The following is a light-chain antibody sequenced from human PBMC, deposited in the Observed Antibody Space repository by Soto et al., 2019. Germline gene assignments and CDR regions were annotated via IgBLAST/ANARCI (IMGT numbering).Light chain of an antibody. CDR1: QSVSSY. V-gene: IGKV3-11*01. J-gene: IGKJ5*01. CDR3: QQRSSWPIT. CDR2: DAS. Sequence: EIVLTQSPATLSLSPGERATLSCRASQSVSSYLAWYQQKPGRAPRLLIYDASNRATGIPARFSGSGSGTDFTLTISSLEPEDFAVYYCQQRSSWPITFGQETRLEIK.